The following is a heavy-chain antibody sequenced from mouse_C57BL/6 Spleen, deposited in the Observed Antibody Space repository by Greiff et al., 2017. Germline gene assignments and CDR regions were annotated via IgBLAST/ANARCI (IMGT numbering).Heavy chain of an antibody. Sequence: EVKLVESGGGLVKPGGSLKLSCAASGFTFSDYGMHWVRQAPEKGLEWVAYISSGSSTIYYADTVKGRFTISRDNAKNTLFLQMTSLRSEDTAMYYCASCDGYYVDYAMDYGGQGTSVTVSS. V-gene: IGHV5-17*01. CDR3: ASCDGYYVDYAMDY. D-gene: IGHD2-3*01. CDR1: GFTFSDYG. CDR2: ISSGSSTI. J-gene: IGHJ4*01.